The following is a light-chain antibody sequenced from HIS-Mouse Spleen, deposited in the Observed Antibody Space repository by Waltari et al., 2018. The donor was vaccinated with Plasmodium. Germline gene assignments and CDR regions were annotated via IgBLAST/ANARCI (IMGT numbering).Light chain of an antibody. V-gene: IGKV3-15*01. J-gene: IGKJ1*01. Sequence: EIVMTQSPATLSVSPGDRATLSCRASQSVSSNLAWDQQKPGQAPRLLIYGASTRATGIPARFSGSGSGTEFTLTISSMQSEDFAVYYCQQYNNWPRGTFGQGTKVEIK. CDR2: GAS. CDR3: QQYNNWPRGT. CDR1: QSVSSN.